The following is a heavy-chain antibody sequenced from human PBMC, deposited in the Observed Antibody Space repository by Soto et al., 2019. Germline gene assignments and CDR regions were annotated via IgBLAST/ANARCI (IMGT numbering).Heavy chain of an antibody. CDR2: IIPILGIA. Sequence: QVQLVQSGAEVKKPGSSVKVSCKASGGTFSSYTISWVRQAPGQGLEWMGRIIPILGIANYAQKFQGRVTITTDKSTITVYMELSSLRSEDTAVYYCSIVCARGYSSSCRPFDPWGQGTLVTVSS. D-gene: IGHD6-13*01. V-gene: IGHV1-69*02. CDR3: SIVCARGYSSSCRPFDP. CDR1: GGTFSSYT. J-gene: IGHJ5*02.